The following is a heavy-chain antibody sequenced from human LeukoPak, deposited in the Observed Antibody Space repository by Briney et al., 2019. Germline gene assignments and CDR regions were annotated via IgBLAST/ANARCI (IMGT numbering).Heavy chain of an antibody. D-gene: IGHD6-13*01. CDR1: GFTFSSYG. V-gene: IGHV3-30*02. Sequence: PGGSLRLSCAASGFTFSSYGMHWVRQASGKGLEWVAFIRYDGSNKYYADSVKGRFTISRDNSKNTLYLQMNSLRAEDTAVYYCAKDHKYRIAAAGRGWYFDYWGQGTLVTVSS. CDR2: IRYDGSNK. J-gene: IGHJ4*02. CDR3: AKDHKYRIAAAGRGWYFDY.